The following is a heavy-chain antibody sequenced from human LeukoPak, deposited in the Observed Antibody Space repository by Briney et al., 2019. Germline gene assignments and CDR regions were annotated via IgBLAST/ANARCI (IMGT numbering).Heavy chain of an antibody. V-gene: IGHV1-46*01. Sequence: GASVTVSCKASGYTFTIYYMHWVRQAPGQGVEWMGIINPSGGSTDYAQKFQGRVTMTRDPSTSTVSMELSSLRSEDTAVYYCARDPYSRGKANYFEYWGQGTMVTVSS. CDR2: INPSGGST. D-gene: IGHD5-12*01. J-gene: IGHJ4*02. CDR3: ARDPYSRGKANYFEY. CDR1: GYTFTIYY.